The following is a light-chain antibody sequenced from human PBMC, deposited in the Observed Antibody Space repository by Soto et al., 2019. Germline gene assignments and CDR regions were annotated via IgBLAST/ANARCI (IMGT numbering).Light chain of an antibody. CDR3: SSYRSGGTFV. J-gene: IGLJ1*01. CDR2: GVT. Sequence: QSALTQPRSVSGSPGQSVTISCTGSSSDVGFYNYVSWYQRHPNTAPKLIIYGVTQRPSGVPDRFSGSKSGNTASLTISGLQAEDEADYYCSSYRSGGTFVFGSGTKVTVL. CDR1: SSDVGFYNY. V-gene: IGLV2-11*01.